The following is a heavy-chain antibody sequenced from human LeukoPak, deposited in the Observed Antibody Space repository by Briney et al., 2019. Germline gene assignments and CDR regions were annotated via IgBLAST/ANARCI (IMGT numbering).Heavy chain of an antibody. CDR1: GGSISSGGYY. V-gene: IGHV4-31*03. Sequence: SETLSLTCTVSGGSISSGGYYWSWIRQHPGKGLEWIGYIYYSGSTYYNPSLKSRVTISVDTSKNQFSLKLSSVTAADTAVYYCARALDYYYGSGSYQRCFDYWGQGTLVTVSS. J-gene: IGHJ4*02. CDR3: ARALDYYYGSGSYQRCFDY. D-gene: IGHD3-10*01. CDR2: IYYSGST.